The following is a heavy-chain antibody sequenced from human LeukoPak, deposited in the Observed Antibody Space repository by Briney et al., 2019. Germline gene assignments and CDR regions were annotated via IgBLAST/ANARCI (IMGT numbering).Heavy chain of an antibody. V-gene: IGHV4-34*01. J-gene: IGHJ4*02. Sequence: SETLSLTCAVYGGSFSGYYWSWIRQPPGKGLEWIGEINHSGSTNYNPSLKSRVTISVYTSKNQFSLKLSSVPAADTAVYYCARGTNDYVWGSYRSYYFDYWGQGTLVTVSS. CDR2: INHSGST. CDR3: ARGTNDYVWGSYRSYYFDY. D-gene: IGHD3-16*02. CDR1: GGSFSGYY.